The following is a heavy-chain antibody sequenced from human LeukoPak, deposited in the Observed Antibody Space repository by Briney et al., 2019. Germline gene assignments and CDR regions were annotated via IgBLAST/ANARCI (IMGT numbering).Heavy chain of an antibody. D-gene: IGHD3-22*01. CDR2: ISSSSSTI. V-gene: IGHV3-48*04. CDR1: GFTFSSYS. Sequence: GGSLRLSCAASGFTFSSYSMNWVRQAPGKGLEWVSYISSSSSTIYYADSVKGRFTISRDNAKNSLYLHMNSLRAEDTAVYYCARTPDDYYDSSGQGYWGQGTLVTVSS. CDR3: ARTPDDYYDSSGQGY. J-gene: IGHJ4*02.